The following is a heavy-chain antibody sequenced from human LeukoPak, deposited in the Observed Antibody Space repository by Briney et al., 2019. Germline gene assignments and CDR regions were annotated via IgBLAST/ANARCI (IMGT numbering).Heavy chain of an antibody. CDR2: INPSGGST. J-gene: IGHJ4*02. CDR3: ASSRDGYNYYFDY. CDR1: GYTFTNYY. Sequence: GASVNVSFKASGYTFTNYYMHWVRQAPGQGLEWMGIINPSGGSTSYAQKFQGRVTMTRDTSTSTVYMELSSLRSEDTAVYYCASSRDGYNYYFDYWGQGTLVTVSS. V-gene: IGHV1-46*01. D-gene: IGHD5-24*01.